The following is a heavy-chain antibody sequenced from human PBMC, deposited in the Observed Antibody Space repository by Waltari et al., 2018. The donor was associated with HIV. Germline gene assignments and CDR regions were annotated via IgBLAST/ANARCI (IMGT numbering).Heavy chain of an antibody. D-gene: IGHD6-6*01. CDR1: GFTFRSYA. CDR2: ISGSGGST. Sequence: EVQLLESGGGLVQPGGCLRLSCAASGFTFRSYAMSWVRQAPGKGLEWVSVISGSGGSTYYADFVKGRFTISRDNSKNTLYLQMNSLRAEDTAVYYCAKEGIAGRPSVPDYWGQGTLVTVSS. V-gene: IGHV3-23*01. CDR3: AKEGIAGRPSVPDY. J-gene: IGHJ4*02.